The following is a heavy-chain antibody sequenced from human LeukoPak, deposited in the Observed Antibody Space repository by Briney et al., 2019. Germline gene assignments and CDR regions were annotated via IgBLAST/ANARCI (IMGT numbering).Heavy chain of an antibody. D-gene: IGHD6-6*01. V-gene: IGHV1-8*03. CDR1: GYTFTSYD. J-gene: IGHJ5*02. CDR2: MNPNSGNT. CDR3: ARGTYSSSSGHSWFDP. Sequence: ASVKVSCKASGYTFTSYDINWVRQATGQGLEWMGWMNPNSGNTGYAQKFQGRVTITRNTSISTAYMELSSLRSEDTAVYYCARGTYSSSSGHSWFDPWGQGTLVTVSS.